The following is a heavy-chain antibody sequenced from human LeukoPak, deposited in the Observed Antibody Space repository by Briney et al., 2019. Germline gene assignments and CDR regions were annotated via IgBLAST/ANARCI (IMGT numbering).Heavy chain of an antibody. CDR1: GFTFSSYW. CDR2: INTDGSST. J-gene: IGHJ3*02. V-gene: IGHV3-74*01. CDR3: ARPGIAAPGAFDI. Sequence: GGSLRLSCAASGFTFSSYWMHWVRQAPGKGLVWVSRINTDGSSTSYADSVKGRFTISRDNAKNTLYLQMNSLRAEDTAVYYCARPGIAAPGAFDIWGQGTLVTVSS. D-gene: IGHD6-25*01.